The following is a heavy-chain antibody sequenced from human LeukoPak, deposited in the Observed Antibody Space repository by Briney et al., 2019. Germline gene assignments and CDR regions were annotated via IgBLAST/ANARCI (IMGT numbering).Heavy chain of an antibody. J-gene: IGHJ4*02. Sequence: GGSLRLSCAASGFTFSSYGMHWVRQAPGKGLEWVAVISYDGSNKYYADSVKGRFTISRDNSKNTLYLQMNSLRAEDTAVYYCAKAQDRRAVAGTVDYWGRGTLVTVSS. D-gene: IGHD6-19*01. CDR3: AKAQDRRAVAGTVDY. V-gene: IGHV3-30*18. CDR1: GFTFSSYG. CDR2: ISYDGSNK.